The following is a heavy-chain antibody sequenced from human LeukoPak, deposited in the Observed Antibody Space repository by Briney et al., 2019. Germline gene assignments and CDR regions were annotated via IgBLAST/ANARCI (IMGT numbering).Heavy chain of an antibody. CDR2: ISGSGGST. D-gene: IGHD3-22*01. CDR3: AKNPSRNNYHDSTYYFDY. Sequence: PGGSLRLSCAASGFTFSSYAMSWVRQAPGKGLEWVSAISGSGGSTYYADSVKGRFTISRDNSKNTLYLQMNSLRAEDTAVYYCAKNPSRNNYHDSTYYFDYWGQGTLVTVSS. CDR1: GFTFSSYA. J-gene: IGHJ4*02. V-gene: IGHV3-23*01.